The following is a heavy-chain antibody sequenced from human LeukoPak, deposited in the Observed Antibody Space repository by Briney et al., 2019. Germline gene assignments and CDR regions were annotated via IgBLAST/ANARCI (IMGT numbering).Heavy chain of an antibody. D-gene: IGHD2-15*01. CDR3: ARGASRFGYCSGGSCYSGWFDP. CDR1: GGSFSGYY. V-gene: IGHV4-34*01. Sequence: KSSETLSLTCAVYGGSFSGYYWSWIRQPPGKGLEWIGENNHSGSTNYNPSLKSRVTISVDTSKNQFSLKLGSVTAADTAVYYCARGASRFGYCSGGSCYSGWFDPWGQGTLVTVSS. CDR2: NNHSGST. J-gene: IGHJ5*02.